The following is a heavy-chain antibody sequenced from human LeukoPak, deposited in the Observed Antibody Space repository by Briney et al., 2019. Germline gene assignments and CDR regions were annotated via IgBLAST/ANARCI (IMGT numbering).Heavy chain of an antibody. Sequence: SETLSLTCAVYGGSFSGYYWSWIRQPPGKGLEWIGEINHSGSTNYNPSLKSRVTISVDTPKNQFSLKLSSVTAADTAVYYCARGPGGRDGYVWGQGTLVTVSS. J-gene: IGHJ4*02. CDR1: GGSFSGYY. D-gene: IGHD5-24*01. CDR2: INHSGST. V-gene: IGHV4-34*01. CDR3: ARGPGGRDGYV.